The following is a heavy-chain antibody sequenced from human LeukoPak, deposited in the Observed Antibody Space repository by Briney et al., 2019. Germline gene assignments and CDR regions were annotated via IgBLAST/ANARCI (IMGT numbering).Heavy chain of an antibody. V-gene: IGHV1-18*01. Sequence: ASVKVSCKASGYTFTTYGITWVRQAPGQGLEWMGWICVSIGNTNYAQKLQGRVTMTTDTSTTTAYMELKSLRSDDTAVYYCARGAGSSWYDGFDIWGQGTMVTVSS. CDR3: ARGAGSSWYDGFDI. CDR2: ICVSIGNT. CDR1: GYTFTTYG. D-gene: IGHD6-13*01. J-gene: IGHJ3*02.